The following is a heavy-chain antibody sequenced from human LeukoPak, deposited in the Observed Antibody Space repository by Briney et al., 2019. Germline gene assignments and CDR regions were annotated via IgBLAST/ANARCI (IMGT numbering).Heavy chain of an antibody. J-gene: IGHJ4*02. Sequence: GGSLRLSCAASGFTFSSYAFNWVRRAPGKGLEWVSSISSSGSYIYYADPVKGRFTISRDNAKNSLYLQMSSLRAEDTAVYYCARGCGGDCYPFRDYWGQGTLVTVSS. CDR2: ISSSGSYI. CDR1: GFTFSSYA. D-gene: IGHD2-21*02. V-gene: IGHV3-21*06. CDR3: ARGCGGDCYPFRDY.